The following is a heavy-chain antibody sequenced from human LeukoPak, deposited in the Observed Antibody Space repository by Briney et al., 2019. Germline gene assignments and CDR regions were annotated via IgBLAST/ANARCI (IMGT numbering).Heavy chain of an antibody. CDR1: GFTFSSYA. J-gene: IGHJ4*02. CDR2: ISGSGGGT. CDR3: AKLPTKYSSNFDY. D-gene: IGHD6-13*01. V-gene: IGHV3-23*01. Sequence: QPGGSLRLSCAASGFTFSSYAMSWVRQAPGKGLEWVSAISGSGGGTYYADSVKGRFTISRDNSKNTLYLQMNSLRAEDTAVYYCAKLPTKYSSNFDYWGQGTLVTVSS.